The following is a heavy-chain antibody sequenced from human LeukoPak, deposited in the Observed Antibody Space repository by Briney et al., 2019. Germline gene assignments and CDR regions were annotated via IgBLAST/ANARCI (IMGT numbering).Heavy chain of an antibody. V-gene: IGHV3-11*01. D-gene: IGHD6-13*01. CDR1: GFTFSDYY. CDR2: ISSSGSTI. CDR3: ARLVLLGWFDP. J-gene: IGHJ5*02. Sequence: AGGSLRLSCAASGFTFSDYYMSWIRQAPGKGLEWVSYISSSGSTIYYADSVKGRFTISRDNAMNSLYLQMNSLRAEDTAVYYCARLVLLGWFDPWGQGTLVTVSS.